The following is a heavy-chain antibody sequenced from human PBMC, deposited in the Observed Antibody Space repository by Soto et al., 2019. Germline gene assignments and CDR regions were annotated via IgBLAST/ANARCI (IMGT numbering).Heavy chain of an antibody. Sequence: QVQLVQSGAEVKKPGSSVKVSCKASGGTFSRYSITWVRQAPGHGLEWIGRIIPIFGIASYAQKFQGRVTITAYESTRTAHRGLRSLRSDDTAVYYCAREDRDRETGLVPAAIDGMDVWGQGTTVTVSS. CDR3: AREDRDRETGLVPAAIDGMDV. CDR1: GGTFSRYS. D-gene: IGHD2-2*01. V-gene: IGHV1-69*08. CDR2: IIPIFGIA. J-gene: IGHJ6*02.